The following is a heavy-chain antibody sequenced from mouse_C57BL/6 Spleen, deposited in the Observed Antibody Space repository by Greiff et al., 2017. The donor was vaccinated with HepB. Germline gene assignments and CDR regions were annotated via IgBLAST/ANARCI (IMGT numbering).Heavy chain of an antibody. V-gene: IGHV1-18*01. CDR3: ARWDDYEDYYAMDY. Sequence: EVQLQQSGPELVKPGASVKIPCKASGYTFTDYNMDWVKQSHGKSLEWIGDINPNNGGTIYNQKFKGKATLTVDKSSSTAYMELRSLTSEDTAVYYCARWDDYEDYYAMDYWGQGTSVTVSS. CDR2: INPNNGGT. D-gene: IGHD2-4*01. CDR1: GYTFTDYN. J-gene: IGHJ4*01.